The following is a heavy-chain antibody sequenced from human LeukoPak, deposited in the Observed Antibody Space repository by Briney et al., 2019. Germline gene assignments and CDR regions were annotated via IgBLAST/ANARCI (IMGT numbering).Heavy chain of an antibody. J-gene: IGHJ3*02. D-gene: IGHD1-26*01. V-gene: IGHV3-74*01. CDR2: INSDGSST. Sequence: PGGSLRLSCAASGFTLSSYWMHWVRQAPGKGLVWVSRINSDGSSTNYADSVKGRLTISRDNAKNTLYLQMNSLRAEDTAVYYCARGGVYSRDAFDIWGQGTMVTASS. CDR1: GFTLSSYW. CDR3: ARGGVYSRDAFDI.